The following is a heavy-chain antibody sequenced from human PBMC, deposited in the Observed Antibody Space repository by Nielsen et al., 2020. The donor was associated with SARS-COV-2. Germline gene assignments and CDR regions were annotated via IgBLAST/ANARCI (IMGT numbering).Heavy chain of an antibody. Sequence: PGKGLEWIGYIYYSGSTYYNPSLKSRVTISVDTSKNQFSLKLSSVTAADTAVYYCAREGYCSSTSCYNYYYGMDVWGQGTTVTVSS. CDR2: IYYSGST. D-gene: IGHD2-2*02. CDR3: AREGYCSSTSCYNYYYGMDV. J-gene: IGHJ6*02. V-gene: IGHV4-31*02.